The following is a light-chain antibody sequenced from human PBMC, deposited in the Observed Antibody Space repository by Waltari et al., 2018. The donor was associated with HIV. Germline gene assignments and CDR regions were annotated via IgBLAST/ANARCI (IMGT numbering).Light chain of an antibody. V-gene: IGLV2-14*01. CDR3: SSYTTMSTLV. Sequence: QSALTQPASVSGSPGPSISISCTGSNSDVGPYKYVSWYQQHPGKAPKLMIYDVSNRPSGVSNRFSGSKSGNTASLTISGLQPEDEADYYCSSYTTMSTLVFGTGTKVTVL. J-gene: IGLJ1*01. CDR2: DVS. CDR1: NSDVGPYKY.